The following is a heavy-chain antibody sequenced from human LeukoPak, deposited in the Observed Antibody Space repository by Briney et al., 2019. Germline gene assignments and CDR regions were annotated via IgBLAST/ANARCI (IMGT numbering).Heavy chain of an antibody. Sequence: PGRSLRLSCAASGFTFSSYGMHWVRQAPGKGLEWVAVIWYDGSNKYYADSVKGRFTISRDNSKNTLYLQMNSLRAEDTAVYYCAREDDSSGYYSDAFDIWGQGTMLTVSS. J-gene: IGHJ3*02. CDR3: AREDDSSGYYSDAFDI. V-gene: IGHV3-33*01. CDR2: IWYDGSNK. D-gene: IGHD3-22*01. CDR1: GFTFSSYG.